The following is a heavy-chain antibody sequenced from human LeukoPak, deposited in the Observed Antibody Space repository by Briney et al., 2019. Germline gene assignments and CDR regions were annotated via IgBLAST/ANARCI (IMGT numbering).Heavy chain of an antibody. CDR2: INHSGST. J-gene: IGHJ4*02. Sequence: SETLSLTCAVYGGSFSGYYWSWIRQPPGKGLEWIGEINHSGSTNYNPSLKSRVTISVDTSKNQFSLKLSSVTAADTAVYYWARGHKRWLQLKGDHFDYWGQGTLVTVSS. CDR1: GGSFSGYY. V-gene: IGHV4-34*01. D-gene: IGHD5-24*01. CDR3: ARGHKRWLQLKGDHFDY.